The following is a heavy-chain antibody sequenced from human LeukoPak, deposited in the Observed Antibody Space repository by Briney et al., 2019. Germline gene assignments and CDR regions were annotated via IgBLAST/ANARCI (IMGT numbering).Heavy chain of an antibody. CDR2: ISGSGGST. CDR1: GFTFSSYA. J-gene: IGHJ6*03. CDR3: AKCRMVYAISYMDV. V-gene: IGHV3-23*01. D-gene: IGHD2-8*01. Sequence: GGSLRLSCAASGFTFSSYAMSWVRQAPGKGLEWVSGISGSGGSTYYADSVKGRFTISRDNSKNTLYLQMNSLRAEDTAVYYCAKCRMVYAISYMDVWGKGTTVTVSS.